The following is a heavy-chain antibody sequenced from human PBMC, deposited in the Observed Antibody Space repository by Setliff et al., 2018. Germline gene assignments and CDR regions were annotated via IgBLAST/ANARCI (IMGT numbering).Heavy chain of an antibody. D-gene: IGHD6-13*01. Sequence: ASVKVSCKASGYTLTTYFMNWVRQAPGQGLEWMGYINTRTGNPMYAQGFTGRFVFSLDPPVSTAYLQISSLKAEDTALYYCATGSLVAAGTGHWGQGTLVTV. V-gene: IGHV7-4-1*02. J-gene: IGHJ4*02. CDR2: INTRTGNP. CDR3: ATGSLVAAGTGH. CDR1: GYTLTTYF.